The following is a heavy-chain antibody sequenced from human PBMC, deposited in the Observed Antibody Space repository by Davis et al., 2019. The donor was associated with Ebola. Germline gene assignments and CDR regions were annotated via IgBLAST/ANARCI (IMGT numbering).Heavy chain of an antibody. J-gene: IGHJ4*02. D-gene: IGHD2-15*01. Sequence: AASVKVSCKASGGSFSSYAINWIRQAPGQGPEWMGRIIPFYDTPDYAQKFLGRLTITADKDTTTGYMELSSLRSDDTAVYYCARIVSGSSVNHWGQGTLVTVSS. CDR2: IIPFYDTP. CDR3: ARIVSGSSVNH. V-gene: IGHV1-69*06. CDR1: GGSFSSYA.